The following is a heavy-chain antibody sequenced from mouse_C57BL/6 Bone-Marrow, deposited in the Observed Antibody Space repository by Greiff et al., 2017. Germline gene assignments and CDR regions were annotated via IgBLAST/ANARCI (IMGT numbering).Heavy chain of an antibody. J-gene: IGHJ3*01. CDR3: AKGDGYRFAY. Sequence: QVQLKQPGAELVMPGASVKLSCKASGYTFPSYWMHWVKQRPGQGLEWIGEIDPSDSYTNYTQKFKGKSTLTVDKSSSTAYMQLSSLTSEDSAVYYCAKGDGYRFAYWGQGTLVTVSA. CDR2: IDPSDSYT. D-gene: IGHD2-3*01. CDR1: GYTFPSYW. V-gene: IGHV1-69*01.